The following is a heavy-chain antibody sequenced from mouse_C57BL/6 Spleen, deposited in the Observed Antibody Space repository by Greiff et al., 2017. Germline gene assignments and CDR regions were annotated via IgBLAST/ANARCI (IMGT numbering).Heavy chain of an antibody. CDR2: IYPGSGST. J-gene: IGHJ3*01. Sequence: VQLQQPGAELVKPGASVKMSCKASGYTFTSYWITWVKQRPGQGLEWIGDIYPGSGSTNYNEKFKSKATLTVDTSSSTAYMQLSSLTSEDSAVYCCARWRYGNSLLAYWGQGTLVTVSA. V-gene: IGHV1-55*01. D-gene: IGHD1-1*01. CDR1: GYTFTSYW. CDR3: ARWRYGNSLLAY.